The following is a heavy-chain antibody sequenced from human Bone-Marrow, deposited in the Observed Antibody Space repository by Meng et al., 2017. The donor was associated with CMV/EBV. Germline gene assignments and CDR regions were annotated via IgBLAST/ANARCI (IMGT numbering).Heavy chain of an antibody. J-gene: IGHJ6*02. CDR2: ITWDGGNT. V-gene: IGHV3-43*01. Sequence: GESLKISCAASGFTFDDYTMHWVRQAPGKGLEWVSLITWDGGNTYYADSVKGRFTISRDNNKNSLYLQMNSLRTEDTALYYCTTAGGYCSSTSCYKDDYYYYGMDVWGQGTTVTVSS. CDR1: GFTFDDYT. D-gene: IGHD2-2*02. CDR3: TTAGGYCSSTSCYKDDYYYYGMDV.